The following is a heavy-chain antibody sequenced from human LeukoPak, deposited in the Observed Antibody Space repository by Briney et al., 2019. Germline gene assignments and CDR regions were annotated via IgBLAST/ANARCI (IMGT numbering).Heavy chain of an antibody. V-gene: IGHV3-48*01. D-gene: IGHD6-13*01. CDR1: GFTFSSYS. Sequence: GGSLRLSCAASGFTFSSYSMNWVRQAPGKGLEWVSYISSSSSTIYYADSVKGRFTISRDNAKDSLYLQMNSLRAEDTAVYYCARGAGAAAAYGMDVWGQGTTVAVSS. CDR2: ISSSSSTI. J-gene: IGHJ6*02. CDR3: ARGAGAAAAYGMDV.